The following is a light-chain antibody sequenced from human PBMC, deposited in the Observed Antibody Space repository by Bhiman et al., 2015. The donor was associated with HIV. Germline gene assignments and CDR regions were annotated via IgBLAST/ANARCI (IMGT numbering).Light chain of an antibody. CDR2: DVI. J-gene: IGLJ1*01. CDR3: SSYTSSSTEV. V-gene: IGLV2-14*01. Sequence: QSALTQPASVSGSPGQSITISCSGTSGDVGDYKYVSWYQQHPGKTPRLIIYDVIKRPSGVSSRFAGSKSGNTASLTISGLQTEDEADYYCSSYTSSSTEVFGTGTKVTVL. CDR1: SGDVGDYKY.